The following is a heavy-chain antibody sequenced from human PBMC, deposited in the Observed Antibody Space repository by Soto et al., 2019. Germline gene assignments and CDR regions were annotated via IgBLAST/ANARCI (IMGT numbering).Heavy chain of an antibody. D-gene: IGHD6-6*01. CDR1: GGTFSSYA. V-gene: IGHV1-69*13. CDR2: IIPIFGTA. Sequence: SVKVSCKASGGTFSSYAISWVRQAPGQGLEWMGGIIPIFGTANYAQKFQGRVTITADESTSTAYMELSSLRSEDTAVYYSEGEGEYSSSSVPFNIWGQGKMVTVSS. CDR3: EGEGEYSSSSVPFNI. J-gene: IGHJ3*02.